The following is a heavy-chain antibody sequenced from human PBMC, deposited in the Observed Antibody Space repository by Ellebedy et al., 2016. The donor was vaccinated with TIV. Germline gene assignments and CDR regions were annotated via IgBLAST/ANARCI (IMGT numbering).Heavy chain of an antibody. D-gene: IGHD6-19*01. V-gene: IGHV3-23*01. CDR3: AKGRGGGSDSSAPRYYFDS. J-gene: IGHJ4*02. CDR2: ISNTGSRT. CDR1: GSTFSSYA. Sequence: GESLKISCAASGSTFSSYAMSWVRPAPGKGLEWVSTISNTGSRTYYADSVAGRFIISRDNSKKTLYLQMNSLRAEDTAVYYCAKGRGGGSDSSAPRYYFDSWGLGTLVTVSS.